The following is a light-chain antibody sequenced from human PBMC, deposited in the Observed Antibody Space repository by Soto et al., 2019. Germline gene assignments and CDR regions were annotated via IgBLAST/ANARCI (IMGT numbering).Light chain of an antibody. CDR2: EVS. CDR3: SSYAASNNLV. J-gene: IGLJ3*02. V-gene: IGLV2-8*01. Sequence: QSALTQPPSASGSPGQSVTISCTGTSSDVGGYNYVSWYQQHPGKAPKLMIYEVSERPSGVPDRFSGSKSGNTASLTVSGLQAEDEADYYCSSYAASNNLVFGGGPKVTVL. CDR1: SSDVGGYNY.